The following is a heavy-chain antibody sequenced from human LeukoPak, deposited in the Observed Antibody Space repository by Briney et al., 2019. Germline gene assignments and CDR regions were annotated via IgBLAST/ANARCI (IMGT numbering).Heavy chain of an antibody. D-gene: IGHD1-14*01. V-gene: IGHV1-2*02. CDR1: GYTFSAFY. Sequence: GASVKVSCKTSGYTFSAFYMQWVRQAPGQGPEWMGWINPDSGGSEYGQKFQGRVTFTSDTSSTTIYMEVRSLKSDDTAVYYCARDMTGGIWARATSFDHWGQGTLVTVSS. CDR3: ARDMTGGIWARATSFDH. CDR2: INPDSGGS. J-gene: IGHJ4*02.